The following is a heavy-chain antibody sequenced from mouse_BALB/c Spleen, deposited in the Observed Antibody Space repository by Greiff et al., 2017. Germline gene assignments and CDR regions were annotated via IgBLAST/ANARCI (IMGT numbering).Heavy chain of an antibody. CDR1: GYTFTSYW. V-gene: IGHV1S127*01. CDR3: TRYYYDSQYYFDY. CDR2: IDPSDSYT. D-gene: IGHD1-1*01. J-gene: IGHJ2*01. Sequence: QVQLQQSGAELVKPGASVKMSCKASGYTFTSYWMHWVKQRPGQGLEWIGVIDPSDSYTSYNQKFKGKATLTVDTSSSTAYMQLSSLTSEDSAVYYCTRYYYDSQYYFDYWGQGTTLTVSS.